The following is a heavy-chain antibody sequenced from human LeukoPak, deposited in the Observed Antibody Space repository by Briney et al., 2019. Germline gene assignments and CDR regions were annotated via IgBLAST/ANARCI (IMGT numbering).Heavy chain of an antibody. V-gene: IGHV3-53*01. CDR2: TYKGGRT. CDR1: GFTVSSNY. Sequence: PGGSLRLSRAASGFTVSSNYMSWVRQAPGKGLEWVSVTYKGGRTYYAGSVKGRFTISRDNSKNTLYLQMNSLRAEDTAVYYCETVDPYDSRGYLLDYGGQGTLVTVAS. J-gene: IGHJ4*02. CDR3: ETVDPYDSRGYLLDY. D-gene: IGHD3-22*01.